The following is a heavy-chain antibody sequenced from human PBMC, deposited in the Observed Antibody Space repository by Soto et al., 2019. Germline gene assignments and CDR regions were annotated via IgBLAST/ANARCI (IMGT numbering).Heavy chain of an antibody. D-gene: IGHD4-17*01. Sequence: GGSLRLSCAASGFTFSSYAMSWVRQAPGKGLEWVSAISGSGGSTYYADSVKGRFTISRDNSKNTLYLQMNSLRAEDTAVYYCAKDEAPSYGDYVPQGDFQHWGQGTLVTVSS. CDR3: AKDEAPSYGDYVPQGDFQH. CDR2: ISGSGGST. J-gene: IGHJ1*01. V-gene: IGHV3-23*01. CDR1: GFTFSSYA.